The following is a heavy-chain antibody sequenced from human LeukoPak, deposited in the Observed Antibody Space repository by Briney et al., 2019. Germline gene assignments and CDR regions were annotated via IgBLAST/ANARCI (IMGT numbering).Heavy chain of an antibody. V-gene: IGHV3-7*04. CDR2: IKPDGGET. J-gene: IGHJ4*02. CDR3: ARDFD. Sequence: GGSLRLSCSASGFTFSGNWMTWVRQAPGKGLEWVANIKPDGGETHYVDSVKGRFTISRDNAKNSLYLQMNSLKDEDTAVYYCARDFDWGQGTLVTVYS. CDR1: GFTFSGNW.